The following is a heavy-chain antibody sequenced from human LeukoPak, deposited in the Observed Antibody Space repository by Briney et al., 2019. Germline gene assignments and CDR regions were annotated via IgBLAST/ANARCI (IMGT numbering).Heavy chain of an antibody. J-gene: IGHJ5*02. CDR2: IYPGDSDT. D-gene: IGHD6-6*01. CDR1: GYSITSYW. CDR3: ARRGDSSDWFDP. V-gene: IGHV5-51*01. Sequence: AESLMIFCRGSGYSITSYWIVCVRHMAREGLEWRGIIYPGDSDTRYSPSFQGQVTISADKSISTAYLQWSSLKASDTAMYYCARRGDSSDWFDPWGQGTLVTVSS.